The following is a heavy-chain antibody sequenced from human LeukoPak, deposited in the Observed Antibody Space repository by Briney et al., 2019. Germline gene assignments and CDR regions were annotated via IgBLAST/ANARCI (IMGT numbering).Heavy chain of an antibody. D-gene: IGHD2-2*01. CDR1: GYSFTSYW. CDR2: IYPGDSDT. Sequence: GESLKISCKGSGYSFTSYWIGWVRQMPGKGLEWMGIIYPGDSDTRYSPSFQGQVTISADKSISTAYLQWSSLKASDTAMYYCARRLGYCSSTSCSRRYNWLDPWGQGTLVTVSS. J-gene: IGHJ5*02. V-gene: IGHV5-51*01. CDR3: ARRLGYCSSTSCSRRYNWLDP.